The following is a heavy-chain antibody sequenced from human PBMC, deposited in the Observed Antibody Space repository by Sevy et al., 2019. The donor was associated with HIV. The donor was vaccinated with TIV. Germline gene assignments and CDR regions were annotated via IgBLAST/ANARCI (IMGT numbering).Heavy chain of an antibody. CDR3: AKGGIAVPGPPDY. J-gene: IGHJ4*02. D-gene: IGHD6-19*01. V-gene: IGHV3-43*01. CDR1: GFTFDDYN. CDR2: ISWDGETT. Sequence: GSLRLSCAVSGFTFDDYNLHWIRQPPGKGLEWVSVISWDGETTHYADSVKGRFTISRDNIKDSLYLQMNSLRTEDTALYYCAKGGIAVPGPPDYWGQGTRVTVSS.